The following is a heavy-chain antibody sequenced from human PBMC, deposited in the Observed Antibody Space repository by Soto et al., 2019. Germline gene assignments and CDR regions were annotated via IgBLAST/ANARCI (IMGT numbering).Heavy chain of an antibody. D-gene: IGHD2-21*01. CDR3: APTTAVIVAQGPMDV. J-gene: IGHJ6*02. V-gene: IGHV1-69-2*01. CDR1: GFKFIDYY. CDR2: VDPEDGET. Sequence: EVQLVQSGAEVKKPGATVKISCKVSGFKFIDYYLYWVQQAPGKALEWMGRVDPEDGETVYSEKFQGRLTITADTSRDIAHMELSGLRSEDTAVYFCAPTTAVIVAQGPMDVWGQGTTVIVSS.